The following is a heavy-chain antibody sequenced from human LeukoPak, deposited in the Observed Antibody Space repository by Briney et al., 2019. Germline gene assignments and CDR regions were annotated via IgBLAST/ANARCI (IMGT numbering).Heavy chain of an antibody. V-gene: IGHV4-34*01. CDR1: GGSFSGYY. CDR2: INHSGST. D-gene: IGHD3-22*01. CDR3: ARGTYYYDSSGYYYFDY. Sequence: SETLSLTCAVYGGSFSGYYWSWIRQPPGKGLEWIGEINHSGSTNYNPSLKSRVTISVDTSKNQFSLRLSSVTAADTAVYYCARGTYYYDSSGYYYFDYWGQGTLVTVSS. J-gene: IGHJ4*02.